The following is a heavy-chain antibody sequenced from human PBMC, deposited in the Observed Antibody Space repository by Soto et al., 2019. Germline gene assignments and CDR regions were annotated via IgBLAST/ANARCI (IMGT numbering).Heavy chain of an antibody. J-gene: IGHJ4*02. CDR2: IVVGSGNT. D-gene: IGHD6-19*01. CDR3: AALRVTYSSGWYDVDY. V-gene: IGHV1-58*01. CDR1: GFTFTSSA. Sequence: SVKVSCKASGFTFTSSAVQWVRQARGQRLEWIGWIVVGSGNTNYAQKFQERVTITRDMSTSTAYMELSSLRSEDTAVYYCAALRVTYSSGWYDVDYWGQGTLVTVSS.